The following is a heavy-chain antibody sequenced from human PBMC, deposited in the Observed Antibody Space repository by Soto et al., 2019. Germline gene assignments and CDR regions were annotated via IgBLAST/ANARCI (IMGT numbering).Heavy chain of an antibody. D-gene: IGHD4-17*01. CDR1: GASISGFY. CDR3: ARTTAVPNTLRSRYFFDY. V-gene: IGHV4-59*01. CDR2: VYYSGTT. J-gene: IGHJ4*02. Sequence: SEPLSLTCTVSGASISGFYWSWIRQPPGKRLEWIGYVYYSGTTNYNPSLKSRVTISVDLSKNRFSLRLSSVTTADTALYYCARTTAVPNTLRSRYFFDYWGQGTLVTVSS.